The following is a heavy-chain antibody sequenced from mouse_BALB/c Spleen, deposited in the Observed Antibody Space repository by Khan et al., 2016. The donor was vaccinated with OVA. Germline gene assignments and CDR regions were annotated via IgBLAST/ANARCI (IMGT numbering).Heavy chain of an antibody. D-gene: IGHD2-4*01. CDR1: GDSITSGY. CDR3: ARYDYDYDGAFAY. Sequence: EVMLVESGPSLVKPSQTLSLTCSVTGDSITSGYWNWIRKFPGNKLEYMGYISYSGSTYYNPSLKSRISITRDTSKNQYYLQLNSVTTEDTATYYCARYDYDYDGAFAYWGQGTLVTVSA. J-gene: IGHJ3*01. CDR2: ISYSGST. V-gene: IGHV3-8*02.